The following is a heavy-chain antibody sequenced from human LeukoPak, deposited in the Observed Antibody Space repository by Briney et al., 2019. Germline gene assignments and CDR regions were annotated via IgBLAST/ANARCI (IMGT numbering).Heavy chain of an antibody. CDR1: GFTFSSYS. D-gene: IGHD6-19*01. CDR2: ISSSSSYI. CDR3: ARQGEAVAGDLDY. V-gene: IGHV3-21*01. J-gene: IGHJ4*02. Sequence: GGSLRLSCAASGFTFSSYSMNWVRQAPGQGLEWVSSISSSSSYIYYADSVKGRFTISRDNAKNSLYLQMNSLRAEDTAVYYCARQGEAVAGDLDYWGQGTLVTVSS.